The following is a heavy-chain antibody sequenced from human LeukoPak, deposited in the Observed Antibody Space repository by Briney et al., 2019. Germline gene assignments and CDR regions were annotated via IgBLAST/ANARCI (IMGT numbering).Heavy chain of an antibody. J-gene: IGHJ4*02. CDR3: ARDFRDSSGYDGYYFDY. D-gene: IGHD3-22*01. Sequence: SQTLSLTCTVSGGSITSGTYYWSWIRQPAGKGLEWVGRIYASGNTNYNPSLESRLTISVDTSMNQFSLKLSSVTAADTAVYYCARDFRDSSGYDGYYFDYWGQGTLVTVSS. CDR1: GGSITSGTYY. V-gene: IGHV4-61*02. CDR2: IYASGNT.